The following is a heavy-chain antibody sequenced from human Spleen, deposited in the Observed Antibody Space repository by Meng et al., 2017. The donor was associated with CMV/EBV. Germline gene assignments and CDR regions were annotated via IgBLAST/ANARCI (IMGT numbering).Heavy chain of an antibody. CDR3: ARVLRMVGAQYYFDL. CDR2: LTSSGTTM. J-gene: IGHJ4*02. Sequence: GGSLRLSCAASGFTFSDYYMSWIRQAPGKGLEWLAYLTSSGTTMYYAESVEGRFTVSRDNAKNSLNLEMNSLRAEDTAVYYCARVLRMVGAQYYFDLWGQGTQVTVSS. D-gene: IGHD1-26*01. CDR1: GFTFSDYY. V-gene: IGHV3-11*04.